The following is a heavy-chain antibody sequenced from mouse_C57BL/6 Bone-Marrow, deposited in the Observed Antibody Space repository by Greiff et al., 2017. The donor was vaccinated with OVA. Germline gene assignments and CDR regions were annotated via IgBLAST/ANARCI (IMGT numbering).Heavy chain of an antibody. CDR1: GYSITSGYY. V-gene: IGHV3-6*01. CDR2: ISYDGSN. J-gene: IGHJ2*01. CDR3: ARDGYYFDY. Sequence: EVQLQESGPGLVKPSQSLSLTCSATGYSITSGYYWNWIRQLPGNKLECMGYISYDGSNNYNASFKNRISITRDTSKNQFFLKLNSVTTEDTAAYYCARDGYYFDYWGQGTTLTVSS.